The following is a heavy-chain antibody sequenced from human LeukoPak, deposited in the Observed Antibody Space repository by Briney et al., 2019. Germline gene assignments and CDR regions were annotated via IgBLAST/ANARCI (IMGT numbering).Heavy chain of an antibody. D-gene: IGHD3-9*01. V-gene: IGHV4-34*01. CDR3: ARSKDILTGYCFDY. Sequence: SETLSLTCAVYGGSFSGYYWSWIRQPPGKGLEWIGEINHSGSTNYNPSLKSRVTISVDTSKNQFSLKLSSVTAADTAVYYCARSKDILTGYCFDYWGLGTLVTVSS. CDR1: GGSFSGYY. CDR2: INHSGST. J-gene: IGHJ4*02.